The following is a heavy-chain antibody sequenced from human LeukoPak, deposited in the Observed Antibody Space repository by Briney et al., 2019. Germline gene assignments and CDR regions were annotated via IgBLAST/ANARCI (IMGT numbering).Heavy chain of an antibody. V-gene: IGHV4-59*08. Sequence: PSETLSLTCTVSGGSISSYYWSWIRQPPGKGLERIGYIYYSGSTNYNPSLKSRVTISVDTSKNQFSLKLSSVTAADTAVYYCARLDYGDSKGYFDYWGQGTLVTVSS. CDR3: ARLDYGDSKGYFDY. CDR1: GGSISSYY. J-gene: IGHJ4*02. CDR2: IYYSGST. D-gene: IGHD4-17*01.